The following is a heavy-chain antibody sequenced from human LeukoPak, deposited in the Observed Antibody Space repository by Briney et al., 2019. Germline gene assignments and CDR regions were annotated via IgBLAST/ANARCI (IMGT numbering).Heavy chain of an antibody. Sequence: NPSETLSLTCTVSGGSISSYYWSWIRQPPGKGLEWIGYIYYSGSTNYNPSLKSRVTISVDTSKNQFSLKLSSVTAADTAVYYCARVAAADDDSWFDPWGQGTLVTVSS. V-gene: IGHV4-59*01. CDR2: IYYSGST. D-gene: IGHD2-2*01. J-gene: IGHJ5*02. CDR1: GGSISSYY. CDR3: ARVAAADDDSWFDP.